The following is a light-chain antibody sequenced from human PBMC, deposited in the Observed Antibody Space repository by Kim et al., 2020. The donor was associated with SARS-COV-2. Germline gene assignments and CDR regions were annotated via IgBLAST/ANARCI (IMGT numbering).Light chain of an antibody. CDR1: NIGSKS. CDR3: QVWDSSSAL. V-gene: IGLV3-21*04. J-gene: IGLJ3*02. Sequence: SYELTQPPSVSVAPGKTARLTCGGNNIGSKSVHWYQQKPGQAPVLVIYYDSDRPSGIPERFSGSNSGNTATLTISRVEAGDEADYYCQVWDSSSALLGGGTQRTV. CDR2: YDS.